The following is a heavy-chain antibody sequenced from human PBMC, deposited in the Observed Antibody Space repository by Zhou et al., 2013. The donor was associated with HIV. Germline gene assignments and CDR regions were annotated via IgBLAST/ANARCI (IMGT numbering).Heavy chain of an antibody. CDR3: ARDGNSGYLYDTFHF. J-gene: IGHJ3*01. V-gene: IGHV1-69*13. CDR2: INAKFGAR. CDR1: GGSFGNYG. D-gene: IGHD3-22*01. Sequence: QGQLVQSGAEVKRPGSSVKVSCKDFGGSFGNYGVHWVRLAPGHGLEWMGRINAKFGARSYAQRFEGRLTITADESTTTIYMELSSLTSADTALYYCARDGNSGYLYDTFHFWGQGTMVAVSS.